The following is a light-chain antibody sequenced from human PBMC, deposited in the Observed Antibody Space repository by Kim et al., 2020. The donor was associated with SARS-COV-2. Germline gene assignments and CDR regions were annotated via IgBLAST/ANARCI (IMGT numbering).Light chain of an antibody. CDR2: GAS. CDR3: QQYGSSPPYT. J-gene: IGKJ2*01. CDR1: QSISSAY. Sequence: EIVLTQSPGTLSLSPGERVTLSCRASQSISSAYLAWYQQKPGQAPRLLIYGASNRATGIPDRFIGSGFGTDFTLTISRLEPEDFAVYYCQQYGSSPPYTFGQGTKLEI. V-gene: IGKV3-20*01.